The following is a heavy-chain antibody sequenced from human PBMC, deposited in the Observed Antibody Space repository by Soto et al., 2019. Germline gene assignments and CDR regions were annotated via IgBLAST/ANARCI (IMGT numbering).Heavy chain of an antibody. CDR2: ISYDGSNK. V-gene: IGHV3-30-3*01. J-gene: IGHJ6*02. D-gene: IGHD3-22*01. CDR1: GFTFSSYA. Sequence: GGSLRLSCAASGFTFSSYAMHWVRQAPGKGLEWVAVISYDGSNKYYADSVKGRFTISRDNSKNTLYLQMNSLRAEDTAVYYCARAGIVVPLGLVYYYYGMDVWGQGTTVTVSS. CDR3: ARAGIVVPLGLVYYYYGMDV.